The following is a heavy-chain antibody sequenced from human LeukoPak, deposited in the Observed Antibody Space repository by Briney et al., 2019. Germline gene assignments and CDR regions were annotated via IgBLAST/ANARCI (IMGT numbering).Heavy chain of an antibody. D-gene: IGHD3-22*01. Sequence: SETLSLTCTVSGGSISSNYWSWIRQSPGKGLEWIGYIHYSGSTSYNPSLKSRVTISVDTSKNQFSLKLSSVTAADTAVYYCAREWWYYYDSSGYGRGWFDPWGQGTLVTVSS. CDR2: IHYSGST. CDR1: GGSISSNY. V-gene: IGHV4-59*12. J-gene: IGHJ5*02. CDR3: AREWWYYYDSSGYGRGWFDP.